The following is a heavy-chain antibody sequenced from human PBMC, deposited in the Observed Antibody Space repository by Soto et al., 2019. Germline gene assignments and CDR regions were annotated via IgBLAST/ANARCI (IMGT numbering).Heavy chain of an antibody. D-gene: IGHD1-26*01. CDR3: TTDSIVGASYYYYGMDV. CDR1: GFTFSSYA. Sequence: GGSLRLSCAASGFTFSSYAMNWVRQAPGKGLEWVGRIKSKTDGGTTDYAAPVKGRFTISRDDSKNTLYLQMNSLKTEDTAVYYCTTDSIVGASYYYYGMDVWGQGTTVTVSS. J-gene: IGHJ6*02. CDR2: IKSKTDGGTT. V-gene: IGHV3-15*07.